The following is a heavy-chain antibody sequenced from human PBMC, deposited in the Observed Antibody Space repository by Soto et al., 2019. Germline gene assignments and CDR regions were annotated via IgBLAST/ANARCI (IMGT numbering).Heavy chain of an antibody. V-gene: IGHV5-10-1*01. CDR2: IDPSDSYT. Sequence: EVQLVQSGAEVKKPGESLRISCKGSGYSFTSYWISWVRQMPGKGLEWMGRIDPSDSYTNYSPSFQGHVTISADKSISTAYLQWSSLKASDTAMYYCARHPTMVRGVETLDYWGQGTLVTVSS. J-gene: IGHJ4*02. CDR3: ARHPTMVRGVETLDY. CDR1: GYSFTSYW. D-gene: IGHD3-10*01.